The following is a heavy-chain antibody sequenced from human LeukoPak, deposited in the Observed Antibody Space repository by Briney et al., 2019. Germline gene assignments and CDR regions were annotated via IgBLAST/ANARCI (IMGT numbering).Heavy chain of an antibody. V-gene: IGHV4-59*11. CDR1: GGSISSHY. CDR3: ARVRRDYYYYYMDV. Sequence: SETLSLTCTVSGGSISSHYWSWIRQPPGKGLEWIGYIYYSGSTNYNPSLKSRVTISVDTSKNQFSLKLSSVTAAGTAVYYCARVRRDYYYYYMDVWGKGTTVTVS. J-gene: IGHJ6*03. CDR2: IYYSGST.